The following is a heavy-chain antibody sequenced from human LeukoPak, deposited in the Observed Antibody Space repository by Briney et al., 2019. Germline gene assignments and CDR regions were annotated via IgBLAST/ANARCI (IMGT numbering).Heavy chain of an antibody. CDR2: LSPSGDTP. Sequence: GGSLRLSCVGSGVTFSSHGRSWVRQAPGKGLEWVSGLSPSGDTPYYAVSVKGRFAISRDNSKNTVYLQMNSLGAEDTAVYFCAKDAAWIQFDDWGQGTLVTVSS. D-gene: IGHD5-18*01. CDR3: AKDAAWIQFDD. V-gene: IGHV3-23*01. J-gene: IGHJ4*02. CDR1: GVTFSSHG.